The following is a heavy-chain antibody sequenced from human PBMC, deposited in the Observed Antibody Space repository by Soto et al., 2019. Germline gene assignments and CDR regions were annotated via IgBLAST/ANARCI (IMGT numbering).Heavy chain of an antibody. Sequence: PGGSLRLSCAASGFTFSSYEMNWVRQAPGKGLEWVSYISSSGSTIYYADSVKGRFTISRDNAKNSLYLQMNSLRAEDTAVYYCARAPDWLLSFDYWGQGTLVTVSS. D-gene: IGHD3-9*01. CDR2: ISSSGSTI. J-gene: IGHJ4*02. CDR3: ARAPDWLLSFDY. CDR1: GFTFSSYE. V-gene: IGHV3-48*03.